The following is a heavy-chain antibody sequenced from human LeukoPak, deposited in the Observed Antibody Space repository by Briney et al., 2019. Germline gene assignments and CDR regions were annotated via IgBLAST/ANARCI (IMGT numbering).Heavy chain of an antibody. CDR1: GYTFTSYD. Sequence: VASVKVSCKASGYTFTSYDINWVRQATGQGLEWMGWMNPNSGNTSYAQKFQGRVTMTRDTSTSTVYMELSSLRSEDTAVYYCARDLAPFYDFFSPGYWGQGTLVTVSS. CDR3: ARDLAPFYDFFSPGY. CDR2: MNPNSGNT. J-gene: IGHJ4*02. D-gene: IGHD3-3*01. V-gene: IGHV1-8*01.